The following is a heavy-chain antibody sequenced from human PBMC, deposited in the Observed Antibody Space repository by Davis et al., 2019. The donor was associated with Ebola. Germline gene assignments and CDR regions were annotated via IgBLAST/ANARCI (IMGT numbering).Heavy chain of an antibody. CDR3: ARGSGTVVTPAGKYYYYGMDV. J-gene: IGHJ6*02. V-gene: IGHV1-8*01. Sequence: ASVKVSCKASGYTFTSYDINWVRQATGQGLEWMGWMNPNSGNTGYAQKFQGRVTMTRNTSISTAYMELSSLRSEDTAVYYCARGSGTVVTPAGKYYYYGMDVWGQGTTVTVSS. D-gene: IGHD4-23*01. CDR1: GYTFTSYD. CDR2: MNPNSGNT.